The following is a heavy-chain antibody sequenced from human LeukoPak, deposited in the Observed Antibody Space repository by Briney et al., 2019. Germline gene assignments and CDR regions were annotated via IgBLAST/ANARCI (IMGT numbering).Heavy chain of an antibody. CDR3: AHLPPVAATPFSFSVRSDNWFDP. J-gene: IGHJ5*02. CDR1: GGTFSSYA. V-gene: IGHV1-69*04. CDR2: IIPILGIA. D-gene: IGHD2-15*01. Sequence: SVKVSCKASGGTFSSYAISWVRQAPGQGLEWMGRIIPILGIANYAQKFQGRVTITADKSTSTAYTELSSLRSEDTAVYYCAHLPPVAATPFSFSVRSDNWFDPWGQGTLVTVSS.